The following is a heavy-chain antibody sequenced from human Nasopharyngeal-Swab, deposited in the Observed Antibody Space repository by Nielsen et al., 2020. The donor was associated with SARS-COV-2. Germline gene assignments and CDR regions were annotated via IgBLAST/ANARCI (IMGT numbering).Heavy chain of an antibody. D-gene: IGHD3-10*01. CDR2: IYYSGST. V-gene: IGHV4-59*08. CDR3: ARHRGIYYYYYGMDV. J-gene: IGHJ6*02. Sequence: SETLSLTCTVSGGSISSYYWSWIRQPPGKGLEWIGYIYYSGSTNYNPSLKSRVTISVDTSKNRFSLKLSSVTAADTAVYYCARHRGIYYYYYGMDVWGQGTTVTVSS. CDR1: GGSISSYY.